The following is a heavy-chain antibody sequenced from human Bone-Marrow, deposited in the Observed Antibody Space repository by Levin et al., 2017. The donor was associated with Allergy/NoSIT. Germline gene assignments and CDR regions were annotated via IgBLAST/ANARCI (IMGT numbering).Heavy chain of an antibody. CDR1: GFLFSSHS. Sequence: PGGSLRLSCAASGFLFSSHSMHWVRQAPGKGLEWVSSISKDGSYIFYADSVQGRFTISRDNPKNSLFLQMNSLRTEDSAVYYCVRARFELLGPLDPWGQGTLVTVSS. D-gene: IGHD1-26*01. CDR3: VRARFELLGPLDP. J-gene: IGHJ5*02. V-gene: IGHV3-21*01. CDR2: ISKDGSYI.